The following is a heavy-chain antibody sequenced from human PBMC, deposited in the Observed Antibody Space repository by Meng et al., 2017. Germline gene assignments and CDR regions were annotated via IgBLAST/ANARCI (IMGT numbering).Heavy chain of an antibody. CDR1: GGSISSGGYF. CDR3: ARDVTGHYYFDY. J-gene: IGHJ4*02. Sequence: QLQAAGPGLVKPSETLFLTCTVSGGSISSGGYFWGWIRQHPGKGLEWIGYMYPSGSTHYNPSQESRVTISIDTSKNQLSLELSSVTAADTAVYYCARDVTGHYYFDYWGQGTLVTVSS. V-gene: IGHV4-31*03. D-gene: IGHD2-21*02. CDR2: MYPSGST.